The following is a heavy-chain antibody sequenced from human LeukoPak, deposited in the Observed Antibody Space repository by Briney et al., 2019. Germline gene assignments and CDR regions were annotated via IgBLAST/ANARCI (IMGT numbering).Heavy chain of an antibody. CDR3: ARGKEAPDILTGYPHAPFDY. D-gene: IGHD3-9*01. CDR2: INHSGST. V-gene: IGHV4-34*01. CDR1: GGSFSGYY. J-gene: IGHJ4*02. Sequence: SETLSLTCAVYGGSFSGYYWSWIRQPPGKGLEWIGEINHSGSTNYNPSPKSRVTISVDTSKNQFSLKLSSVTAADTAVYYCARGKEAPDILTGYPHAPFDYWGQGTLVTVSS.